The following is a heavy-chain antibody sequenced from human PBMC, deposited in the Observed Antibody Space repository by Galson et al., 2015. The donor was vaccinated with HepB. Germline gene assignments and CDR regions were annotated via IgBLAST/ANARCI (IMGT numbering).Heavy chain of an antibody. CDR2: IYYSGST. D-gene: IGHD2-2*01. CDR3: ARDGEYCSSTSCYRFSDY. J-gene: IGHJ4*02. CDR1: GGSIGSGGYY. V-gene: IGHV4-31*03. Sequence: TLSLTCTVSGGSIGSGGYYWSWIRQHPGKGLEWIGYIYYSGSTYYNPSLKSRVTISVGTSKNQFSLKLSSVTAADTAVSYCARDGEYCSSTSCYRFSDYWGQGTLVTVSS.